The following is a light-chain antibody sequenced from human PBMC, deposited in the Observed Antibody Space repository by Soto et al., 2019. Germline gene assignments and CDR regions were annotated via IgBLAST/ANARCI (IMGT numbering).Light chain of an antibody. CDR1: SSNIGSNT. V-gene: IGLV1-44*01. Sequence: VLTQPPSASGTPGQRVTISCSGSSSNIGSNTVNWYQQLPGTAPKLLIYSNNQRPSGVPDRFSGSKSGTSASLAISGLQSEDEADYYCAAWDDSLNAWVFGGGTKLTVL. CDR2: SNN. CDR3: AAWDDSLNAWV. J-gene: IGLJ3*02.